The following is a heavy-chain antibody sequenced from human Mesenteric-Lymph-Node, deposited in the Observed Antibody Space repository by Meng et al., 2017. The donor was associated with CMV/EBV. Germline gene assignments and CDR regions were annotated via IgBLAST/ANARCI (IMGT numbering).Heavy chain of an antibody. Sequence: SETLSLTCAVYGGSFSGYYWSWIRQPPGKGLEWIGEINHSGSTNYNPSVKSRVTISLDTSKNQFSLKMTSVTAADTAVYHCARGHCSRTSCYSWFDPWGQGTLVTVSS. CDR3: ARGHCSRTSCYSWFDP. J-gene: IGHJ5*02. V-gene: IGHV4-34*01. CDR2: INHSGST. D-gene: IGHD2-2*02. CDR1: GGSFSGYY.